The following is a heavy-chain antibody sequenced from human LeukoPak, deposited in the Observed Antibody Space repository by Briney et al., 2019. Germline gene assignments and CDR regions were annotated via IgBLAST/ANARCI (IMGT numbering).Heavy chain of an antibody. CDR3: ARDRLLYYYGSGSYPDAFDI. CDR1: DGSFSGYY. Sequence: SETLSLTCAVYDGSFSGYYWSWIRQPPGKGLEWMVGINHSGSTNYNPSLKSRVTISVDTSKTQFSLKLSSVTAADTAVYYCARDRLLYYYGSGSYPDAFDIWGQGTMVAVSS. D-gene: IGHD3-10*01. CDR2: INHSGST. J-gene: IGHJ3*02. V-gene: IGHV4-34*01.